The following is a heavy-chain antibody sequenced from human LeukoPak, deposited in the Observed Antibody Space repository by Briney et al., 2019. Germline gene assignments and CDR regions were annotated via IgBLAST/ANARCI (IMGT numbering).Heavy chain of an antibody. CDR1: GGSISSNAYY. J-gene: IGHJ4*02. D-gene: IGHD1-26*01. V-gene: IGHV4-39*01. CDR2: IYSSVST. Sequence: SETLSLTCTVSGGSISSNAYYWAWIRQPPEKGPEWIGSIYSSVSTYYNPSLKSRVTISVDTSKNQFSLRLSSVTAADTALYYCAYSGSYGHLGYWGQGIPVTVSS. CDR3: AYSGSYGHLGY.